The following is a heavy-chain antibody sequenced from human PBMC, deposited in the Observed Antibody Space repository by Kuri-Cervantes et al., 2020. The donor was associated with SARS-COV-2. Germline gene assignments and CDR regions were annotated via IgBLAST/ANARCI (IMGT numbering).Heavy chain of an antibody. CDR3: ARESLGSGTLSGFYYMDV. D-gene: IGHD3-10*01. CDR1: GGTFSSYA. J-gene: IGHJ6*03. CDR2: IIPVFGIA. V-gene: IGHV1-69*13. Sequence: SVKVSCKASGGTFSSYAIRWVRQAPGQGLEWMGGIIPVFGIANYSQKFQGRVTITADESTSTAYMELSSLRSEDTAVFYCARESLGSGTLSGFYYMDVWGKGTTVTVSS.